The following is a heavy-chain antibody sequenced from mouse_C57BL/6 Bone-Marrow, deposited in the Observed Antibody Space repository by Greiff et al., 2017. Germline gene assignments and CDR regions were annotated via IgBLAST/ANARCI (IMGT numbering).Heavy chain of an antibody. V-gene: IGHV1-50*01. Sequence: QVQLQQPGAELVKPGASVKLSCKASGYTFTSYWMQWVKQRPGQGLEWIGEIDPSDSYTNYNQKFKGKATLTVDTSSSTAYMQRSSLTSEDSAVYYWGIRVFYYDGDFDYGGRGTTGTVSS. D-gene: IGHD1-1*01. CDR2: IDPSDSYT. CDR3: GIRVFYYDGDFDY. J-gene: IGHJ1*03. CDR1: GYTFTSYW.